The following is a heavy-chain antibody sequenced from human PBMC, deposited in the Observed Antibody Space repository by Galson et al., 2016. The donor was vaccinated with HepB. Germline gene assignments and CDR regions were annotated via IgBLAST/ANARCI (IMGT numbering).Heavy chain of an antibody. Sequence: SVKVSCKASGYTFANHGISWVRQAPGQEPQWMGWISASNGKTNYAQKVQDRVTLTTDTSTNTAYLILRRLKSDDTAVYYCAGTNRRYIQGVIYYHDMDVWGQGTPVTVSS. J-gene: IGHJ6*02. D-gene: IGHD3-10*01. CDR3: AGTNRRYIQGVIYYHDMDV. CDR2: ISASNGKT. V-gene: IGHV1-18*01. CDR1: GYTFANHG.